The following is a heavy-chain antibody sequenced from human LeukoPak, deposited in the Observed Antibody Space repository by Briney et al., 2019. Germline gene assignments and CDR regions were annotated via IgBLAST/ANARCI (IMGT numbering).Heavy chain of an antibody. CDR1: GYTFTNYG. J-gene: IGHJ4*02. CDR2: INPNSGDT. D-gene: IGHD2-15*01. V-gene: IGHV1-2*02. Sequence: ASVKVSCKASGYTFTNYGITWVRQAPGQGLEWMGWINPNSGDTHYAQKFQGRVTMTRDTSINTAYMELSRLRSDDTAVYYCARDQAFVYCSGGTCYDDYWGQGSLVTVSS. CDR3: ARDQAFVYCSGGTCYDDY.